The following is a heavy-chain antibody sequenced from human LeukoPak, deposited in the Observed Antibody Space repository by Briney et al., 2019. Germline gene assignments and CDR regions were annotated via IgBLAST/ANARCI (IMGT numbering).Heavy chain of an antibody. CDR3: AKGAYDYIEIAYFDY. D-gene: IGHD5-12*01. CDR2: IIGSSGST. Sequence: GGSLRLSCVASGFSFNNYAMNWVRQAPGKGLEWVSLIIGSSGSTFYADSVKGRFTISRDKSKNTLDLQMNSLRAEDTAVYYCAKGAYDYIEIAYFDYWGQGSLVTVSS. V-gene: IGHV3-23*01. J-gene: IGHJ4*02. CDR1: GFSFNNYA.